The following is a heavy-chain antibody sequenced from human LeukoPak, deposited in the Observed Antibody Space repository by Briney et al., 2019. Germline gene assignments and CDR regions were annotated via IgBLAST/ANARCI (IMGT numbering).Heavy chain of an antibody. D-gene: IGHD1-14*01. J-gene: IGHJ4*02. CDR2: IYNSGST. CDR3: ARIITGTHFLLDY. V-gene: IGHV4-4*08. Sequence: SETLSLTCTVSGGSISSYYWSWIRQPPGKGLEWIGFIYNSGSTNYNPSLKSRVTISIDTSKNQFSLKLSSVTAADTAVCYCARIITGTHFLLDYWGQGTLVTVSS. CDR1: GGSISSYY.